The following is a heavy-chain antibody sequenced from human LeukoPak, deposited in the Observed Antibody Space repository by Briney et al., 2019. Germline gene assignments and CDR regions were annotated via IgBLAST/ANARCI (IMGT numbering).Heavy chain of an antibody. CDR3: AGRGSGSYFDY. J-gene: IGHJ4*02. Sequence: GSLRLSCAASGSTVSSNYMSWVRQAPGKGLEWVSAISGSGGSTYYADSVKGRFTISRDNSKNTLYLQMHSLRAEDTAVYYCAGRGSGSYFDYWGQGTLVTVSS. D-gene: IGHD3-10*01. CDR1: GSTVSSNY. V-gene: IGHV3-23*01. CDR2: ISGSGGST.